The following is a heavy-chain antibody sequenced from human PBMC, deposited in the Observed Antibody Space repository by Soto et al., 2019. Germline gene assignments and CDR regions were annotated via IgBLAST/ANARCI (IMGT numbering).Heavy chain of an antibody. CDR2: INHSGIT. D-gene: IGHD6-13*01. V-gene: IGHV4-34*01. CDR1: GGSFSGYY. CDR3: ARHPGEEAGNVWFAP. J-gene: IGHJ5*01. Sequence: QVQLQQWGAGLLKPSETLSLTCAVYGGSFSGYYWSWIRQPPGKWLEWIGEINHSGITNYNPARKSLVNISVDPSKNPVSLKLGSVTAAETAVYYCARHPGEEAGNVWFAPWGQGTLVTVSS.